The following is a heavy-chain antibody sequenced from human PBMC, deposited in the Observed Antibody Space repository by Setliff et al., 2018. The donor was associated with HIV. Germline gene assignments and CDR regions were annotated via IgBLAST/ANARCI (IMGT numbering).Heavy chain of an antibody. CDR3: AKSSLIVVVGTDYFDS. V-gene: IGHV3-30*04. Sequence: PGGSLRLSCAASGFTFGNFAMHWVRQAPGKGLEWVAVISSDGSNDYYVDSVRGRFTISRDNDRNTLNLRMDRLRADDTAVYYCAKSSLIVVVGTDYFDSWGQGTLVTVSS. CDR2: ISSDGSND. CDR1: GFTFGNFA. D-gene: IGHD3-22*01. J-gene: IGHJ4*02.